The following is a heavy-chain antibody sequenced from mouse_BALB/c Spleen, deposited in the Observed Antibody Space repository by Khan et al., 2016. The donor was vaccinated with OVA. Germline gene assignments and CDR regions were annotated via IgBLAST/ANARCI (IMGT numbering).Heavy chain of an antibody. Sequence: EVQLQESGPELMKPGASVKISCKASGYSFTSYYIHWVMQSHGTSLEWIGYIDPFSGGTTYNQKFKGKATLTVDESSSTAYIHLSNLTSEDSAVYYCTRHGYVAWFTYWGQGTLVTVSA. J-gene: IGHJ3*01. CDR2: IDPFSGGT. V-gene: IGHV1S135*01. CDR1: GYSFTSYY. CDR3: TRHGYVAWFTY. D-gene: IGHD2-2*01.